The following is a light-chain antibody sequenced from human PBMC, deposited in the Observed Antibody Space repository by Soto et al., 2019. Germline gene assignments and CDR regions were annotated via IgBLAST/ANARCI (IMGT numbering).Light chain of an antibody. CDR3: GTWDSSLNAYI. J-gene: IGLJ1*01. CDR2: DND. Sequence: QSVLTQPPSVSAAPGQKVTISCSESGSKIGNNYISWYQQLPGTAPKLLIYDNDKRPSGIPDRFSGSESGTSATLGITGLQTGDEADYFCGTWDSSLNAYIFGTGTKVTVL. CDR1: GSKIGNNY. V-gene: IGLV1-51*01.